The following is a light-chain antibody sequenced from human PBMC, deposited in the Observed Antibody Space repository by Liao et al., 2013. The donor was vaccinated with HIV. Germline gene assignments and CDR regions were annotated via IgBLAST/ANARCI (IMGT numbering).Light chain of an antibody. J-gene: IGLJ2*01. CDR1: NIGSKS. CDR3: QSAESSGTYVV. Sequence: SYELTQPPSVSVAPGKTARITCGGNNIGSKSVYWYQQKPGQAPVLVIYYDSDRPSGIPERFSGSSSGTTVTLTISGVQAEDEADYYCQSAESSGTYVVFGGGTKLTVL. V-gene: IGLV3-21*01. CDR2: YDS.